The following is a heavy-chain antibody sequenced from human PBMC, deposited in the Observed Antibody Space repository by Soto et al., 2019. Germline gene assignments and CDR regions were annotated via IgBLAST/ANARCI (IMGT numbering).Heavy chain of an antibody. Sequence: PGESLKISCKGSGYSFTSYWISWVRQMPGKGLEWMGRIDPSDSYTNYSPSFQGHVTISADKSISTAYLQWSSLKASDTAMYYCATNFRYCSSTSCHLDYWGQGTLVTVSS. CDR2: IDPSDSYT. D-gene: IGHD2-2*01. CDR3: ATNFRYCSSTSCHLDY. CDR1: GYSFTSYW. J-gene: IGHJ4*02. V-gene: IGHV5-10-1*01.